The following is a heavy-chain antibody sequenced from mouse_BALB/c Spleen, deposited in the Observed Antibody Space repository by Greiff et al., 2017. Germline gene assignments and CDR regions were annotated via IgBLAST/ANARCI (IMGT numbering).Heavy chain of an antibody. CDR2: ISYSGST. CDR1: GYSITSDYA. V-gene: IGHV3-2*02. CDR3: ARSHYRYDAYAMDY. Sequence: EVKQVESGPGLVKPSQSLSLTCTVTGYSITSDYAWNWIRQFPGNKLEWMGYISYSGSTSYNPSLKSRISITRDTSKNQFFLQLNSVTTEDTATYYCARSHYRYDAYAMDYWGQGTSVTVSS. J-gene: IGHJ4*01. D-gene: IGHD2-14*01.